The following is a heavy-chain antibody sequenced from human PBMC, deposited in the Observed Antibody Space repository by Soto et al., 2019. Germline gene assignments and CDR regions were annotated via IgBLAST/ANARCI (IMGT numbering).Heavy chain of an antibody. CDR3: ARVPPGQEIDY. CDR2: MNPNSGNT. Sequence: GASVKVSCKDSGYTFTSYDINWVRQAAGQGREWMGWMNPNSGNTGYAQKFQDRVTITRDTSTSIAYMELSSLRSEDTAIYCCARVPPGQEIDYWGQGTLVTVSS. V-gene: IGHV1-8*01. J-gene: IGHJ4*02. D-gene: IGHD2-8*02. CDR1: GYTFTSYD.